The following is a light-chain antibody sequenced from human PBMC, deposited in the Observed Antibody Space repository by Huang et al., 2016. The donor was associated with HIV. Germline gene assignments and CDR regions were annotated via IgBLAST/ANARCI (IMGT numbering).Light chain of an antibody. Sequence: DIQMTQSPSAMSASVGDRVTITCRASHGIRYYLAWFQQKPGKVPKPLIYAASRLQSGVPSRFSGSGSVTEFNLTISSLQPEDFATYFCLQHHIYPLSCGGVTKVEIK. J-gene: IGKJ4*01. CDR3: LQHHIYPLS. V-gene: IGKV1-17*03. CDR1: HGIRYY. CDR2: AAS.